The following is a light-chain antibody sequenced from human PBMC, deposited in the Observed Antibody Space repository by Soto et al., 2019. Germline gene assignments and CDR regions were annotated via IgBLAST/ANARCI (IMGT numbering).Light chain of an antibody. CDR3: QQCYSTPYT. V-gene: IGKV4-1*01. Sequence: DIVMTQSPDSLAVSLGERATINCKSSQSVLSSSNNKNYLAWYQQKPGQPPKLLIYWASTRESGVPDRFSGGGSGTDFSLTISSLQAEGGAVYYCQQCYSTPYTFGQGTKLEIK. CDR2: WAS. J-gene: IGKJ2*01. CDR1: QSVLSSSNNKNY.